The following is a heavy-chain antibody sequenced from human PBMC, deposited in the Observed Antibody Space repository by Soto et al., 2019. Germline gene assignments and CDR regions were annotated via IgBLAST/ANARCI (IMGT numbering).Heavy chain of an antibody. CDR3: ARDWTYYYGSGSYGSGWFDP. V-gene: IGHV1-69*08. D-gene: IGHD3-10*01. J-gene: IGHJ5*02. CDR2: IIPILGIA. Sequence: QVQLVQSGAEVKKPGSSVKVSCKASGGTFSSYTISWVRQAPGQGLEWMGRIIPILGIANYAQKFQGRVTITADKSTSTAYRELSSLRSEDTAVYYCARDWTYYYGSGSYGSGWFDPWGQGTLVTVSS. CDR1: GGTFSSYT.